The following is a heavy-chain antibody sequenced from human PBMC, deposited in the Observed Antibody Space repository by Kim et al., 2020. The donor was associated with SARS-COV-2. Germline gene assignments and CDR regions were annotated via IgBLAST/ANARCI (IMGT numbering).Heavy chain of an antibody. CDR3: ARTGKVAAQGPGWDRGFDY. CDR1: GFTVSSNY. Sequence: GGSLRLSCAASGFTVSSNYMSWVRQAPGKGLEWVSVIYSGGSTYYADSVKGRFTISRDNSKNTLYLQMNSLRAEDTAVYYCARTGKVAAQGPGWDRGFDYWGQGTLVTVSS. J-gene: IGHJ4*02. D-gene: IGHD1-26*01. CDR2: IYSGGST. V-gene: IGHV3-66*01.